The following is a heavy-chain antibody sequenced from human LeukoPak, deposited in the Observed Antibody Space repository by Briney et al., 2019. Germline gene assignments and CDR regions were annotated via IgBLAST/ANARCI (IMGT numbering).Heavy chain of an antibody. CDR2: IIPIFGTA. D-gene: IGHD6-19*01. V-gene: IGHV1-69*13. CDR1: GGTFSSYA. CDR3: ASPTGYSSGWALYYFDY. J-gene: IGHJ4*02. Sequence: SVKVSCTASGGTFSSYAISWVRQAPGQGLEWMGGIIPIFGTANYAQKFQGRVTITADESTSTAYMELSSLRSEDTAVYYCASPTGYSSGWALYYFDYWGQGTLVTVSS.